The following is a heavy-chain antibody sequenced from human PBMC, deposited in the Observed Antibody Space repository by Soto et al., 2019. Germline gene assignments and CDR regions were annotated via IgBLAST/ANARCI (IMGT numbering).Heavy chain of an antibody. D-gene: IGHD2-15*01. Sequence: SETLSLTCGVSVYAINSGYYCGWIRQSPGKGLEWIGNMYHGGFSYYNPSLKGRVTISVDTWKNRFSLNLRSVTAADTAVYYCARTVVVVVSNVTDYFDYWGQGMLVTVSS. CDR1: VYAINSGYY. CDR2: MYHGGFS. J-gene: IGHJ4*02. CDR3: ARTVVVVVSNVTDYFDY. V-gene: IGHV4-38-2*01.